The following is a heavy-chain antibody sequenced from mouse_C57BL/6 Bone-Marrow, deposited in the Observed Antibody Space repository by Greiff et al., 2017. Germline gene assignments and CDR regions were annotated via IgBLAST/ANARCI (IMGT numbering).Heavy chain of an antibody. CDR1: GYTFTSYG. V-gene: IGHV1-81*01. D-gene: IGHD1-1*01. CDR3: ASELLRQYLPAGVAY. CDR2: IYPRSGTT. J-gene: IGHJ3*01. Sequence: QVQLQQSGAELARPGASVKLSCKASGYTFTSYGISWVKQRTGQGLEWIGEIYPRSGTTYYNAKFKGKATLTADKSSSTAYMELRSLPSEDAAFYVWASELLRQYLPAGVAYWGQGTPVTVSA.